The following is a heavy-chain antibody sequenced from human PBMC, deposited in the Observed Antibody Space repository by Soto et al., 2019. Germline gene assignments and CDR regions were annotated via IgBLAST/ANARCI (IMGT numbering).Heavy chain of an antibody. Sequence: TLSLTCAVSGGSISSGGYYWTWIRKHPGKGLEWIGYIYYSGSTYYNPSLKSRVTISVDTSKNQFSLKLSSVTAADTAVYYCARAGLDYYDSSGYFGQVDYWGQGTLVTVSS. CDR1: GGSISSGGYY. CDR2: IYYSGST. D-gene: IGHD3-22*01. J-gene: IGHJ4*02. CDR3: ARAGLDYYDSSGYFGQVDY. V-gene: IGHV4-31*11.